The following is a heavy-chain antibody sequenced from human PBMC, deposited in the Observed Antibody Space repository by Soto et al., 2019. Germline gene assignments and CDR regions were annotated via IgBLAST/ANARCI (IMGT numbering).Heavy chain of an antibody. Sequence: SETLSLTCTVSGGSISSSSYYWGWIRQPPGKGLEWIGSIYYSGSTYYNPSLKSRVTISVDTSKNQFSLKLSSVTAADTAVYYCARHLIAAAGVDYWGQGTLVTVSS. CDR3: ARHLIAAAGVDY. CDR1: GGSISSSSYY. J-gene: IGHJ4*02. V-gene: IGHV4-39*01. D-gene: IGHD6-13*01. CDR2: IYYSGST.